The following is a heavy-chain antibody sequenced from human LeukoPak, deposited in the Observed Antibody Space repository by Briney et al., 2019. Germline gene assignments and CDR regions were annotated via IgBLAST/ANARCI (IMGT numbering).Heavy chain of an antibody. CDR2: IYYSGST. CDR3: ARGVPYGPSYEFFDY. Sequence: SETLSLTCTVSGGSITNYYWSWIRQPPGKGLECIGYIYYSGSTNYNPSRKSRVTISLHTSKNQFSLKLNSVTAADTAVYYCARGVPYGPSYEFFDYWGQGTLVTVSS. D-gene: IGHD3-10*01. V-gene: IGHV4-59*01. CDR1: GGSITNYY. J-gene: IGHJ4*02.